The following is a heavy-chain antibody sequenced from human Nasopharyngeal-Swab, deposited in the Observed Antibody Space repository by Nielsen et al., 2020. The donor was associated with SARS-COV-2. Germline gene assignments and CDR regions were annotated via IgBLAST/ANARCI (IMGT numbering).Heavy chain of an antibody. CDR3: AKEGLSIAAAGTVDY. V-gene: IGHV3-23*01. CDR2: IDHNGGNT. Sequence: WIRQPPGKGLEWVSRIDHNGGNTQYADSVKGRFTTSRDNSKNTLYLEVNSLRAGDTAVYYCAKEGLSIAAAGTVDYWGQGTLVTVSS. J-gene: IGHJ4*02. D-gene: IGHD6-13*01.